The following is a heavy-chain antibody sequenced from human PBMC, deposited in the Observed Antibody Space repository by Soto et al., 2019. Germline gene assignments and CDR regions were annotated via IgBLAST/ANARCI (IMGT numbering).Heavy chain of an antibody. CDR2: IYPGDSDT. V-gene: IGHV5-51*01. J-gene: IGHJ6*02. Sequence: GESLKISCKGSGYSFTSYWIGWVRQMPGKGLEWMGIIYPGDSDTRCSPSFQGQVTISADKSISTAYLQWSSLKASDTAMYYCARHGLAVADPKTYYYGMDVWGQGTTVTVSS. D-gene: IGHD6-19*01. CDR3: ARHGLAVADPKTYYYGMDV. CDR1: GYSFTSYW.